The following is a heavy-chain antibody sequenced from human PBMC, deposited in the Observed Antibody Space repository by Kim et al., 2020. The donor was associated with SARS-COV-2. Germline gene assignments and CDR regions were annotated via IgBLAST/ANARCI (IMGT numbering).Heavy chain of an antibody. CDR3: ARGSSPFDY. V-gene: IGHV3-20*01. D-gene: IGHD3-10*01. J-gene: IGHJ4*02. Sequence: GGSLRLSCAASGFTLDDYGISWVRQAPGQGLEWVSGINWNGGSTGYADSVKGRFTISRDNAKNSLYLQMNSLRAEDTALYNCARGSSPFDYWGQGTLVTVSS. CDR1: GFTLDDYG. CDR2: INWNGGST.